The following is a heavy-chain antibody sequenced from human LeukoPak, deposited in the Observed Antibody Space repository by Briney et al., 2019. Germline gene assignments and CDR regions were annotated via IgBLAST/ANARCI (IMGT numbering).Heavy chain of an antibody. Sequence: RPGESLRLSCAASGFTFSTYSMNWVRQAPGRGLEWVSSITTSTTVPHIFYADSVTGRFTISRDNADNSLFLQMNSLRAEDTAVYYCARALGDPPDYYYGMDVWGQGTTVTVSS. V-gene: IGHV3-21*01. CDR3: ARALGDPPDYYYGMDV. D-gene: IGHD3-16*01. CDR2: ITTSTTVPHI. CDR1: GFTFSTYS. J-gene: IGHJ6*02.